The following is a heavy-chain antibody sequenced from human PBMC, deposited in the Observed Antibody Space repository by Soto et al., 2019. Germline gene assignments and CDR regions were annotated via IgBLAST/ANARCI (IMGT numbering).Heavy chain of an antibody. V-gene: IGHV3-7*01. CDR1: GFPLGKYW. CDR2: INQDGTER. Sequence: EVQLVESGGGSVQPGGSLRLSCAASGFPLGKYWMTWVRQAPGKGLEWVANINQDGTERNYADSVKGRFTIFRDNAKSSLFLHMSSLRAEDTALYFCATAYFKHLVRDYWGQGTLVTVSS. D-gene: IGHD6-6*01. J-gene: IGHJ4*02. CDR3: ATAYFKHLVRDY.